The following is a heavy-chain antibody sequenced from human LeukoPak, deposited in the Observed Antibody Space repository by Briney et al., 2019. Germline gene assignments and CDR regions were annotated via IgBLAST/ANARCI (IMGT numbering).Heavy chain of an antibody. J-gene: IGHJ3*02. D-gene: IGHD6-13*01. CDR3: ARIAAAGTFPSAFDI. CDR2: IYHSGST. Sequence: SETLSLTCTVSGGSISSSSYYWGWIRQPPGKGLEWIGYIYHSGSTYYNPSLKSRVTISVDRSKNQFSLKLSSVTAADTAVYYCARIAAAGTFPSAFDIWGQGTMVTVSS. CDR1: GGSISSSSYY. V-gene: IGHV4-30-2*01.